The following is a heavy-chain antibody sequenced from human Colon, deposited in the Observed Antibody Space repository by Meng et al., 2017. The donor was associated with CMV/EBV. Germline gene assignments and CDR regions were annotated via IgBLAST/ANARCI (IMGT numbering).Heavy chain of an antibody. CDR3: ARIEQQPYYFDS. Sequence: CKVPRTSLEIYWIAWVRQKPGKGLEWMGMVYGGDSETRFSPSFEGHVTFSADKSVATAYLQWSSLEPSDSATYFCARIEQQPYYFDSWGQGTLVTVSS. D-gene: IGHD1/OR15-1a*01. CDR2: VYGGDSET. V-gene: IGHV5-51*01. J-gene: IGHJ4*02. CDR1: RTSLEIYW.